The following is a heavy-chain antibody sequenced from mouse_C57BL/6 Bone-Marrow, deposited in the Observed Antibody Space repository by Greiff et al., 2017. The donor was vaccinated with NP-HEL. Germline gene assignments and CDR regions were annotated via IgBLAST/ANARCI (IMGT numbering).Heavy chain of an antibody. Sequence: VQLQQPGAELVRPGSSVKLSCKASGYTFTSYWMHWVKQRPIQGLEWIGNIDPSDSETHYNQKFKDKATLTVDKSSSTAYMQLSSLTSEDSAVYYGARGGYYGSSYEFAYWGQGTLVTVSA. D-gene: IGHD1-1*01. V-gene: IGHV1-52*01. CDR2: IDPSDSET. CDR1: GYTFTSYW. J-gene: IGHJ3*01. CDR3: ARGGYYGSSYEFAY.